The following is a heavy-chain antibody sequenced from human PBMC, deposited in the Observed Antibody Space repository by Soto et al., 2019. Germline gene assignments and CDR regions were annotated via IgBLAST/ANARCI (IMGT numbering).Heavy chain of an antibody. J-gene: IGHJ4*02. CDR2: MTGDGRTT. CDR1: GFTFGDYW. V-gene: IGHV3-74*03. CDR3: ATAEVDY. Sequence: LRLSCAASGFTFGDYWMHWVRQPPVKGPEWVSRMTGDGRTTQYADSVKGRFTASRDNAKSTLYLQMNSLRAEDTAVYYCATAEVDYWGPGTLVTVSS.